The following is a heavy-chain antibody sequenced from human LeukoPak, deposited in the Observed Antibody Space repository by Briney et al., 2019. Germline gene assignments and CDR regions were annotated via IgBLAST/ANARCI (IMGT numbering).Heavy chain of an antibody. CDR2: IYSGVST. Sequence: GGSLRLSCAVSGFTVSNNYMSWVRQAPGRGLEWVSVIYSGVSTHYADSVKGRFTISRDNSKNTLHLQMNSLRAGDTAVYYCVCDGFKEDAFDIWGQGTMVTVSS. CDR3: VCDGFKEDAFDI. J-gene: IGHJ3*02. V-gene: IGHV3-53*01. CDR1: GFTVSNNY. D-gene: IGHD3-10*01.